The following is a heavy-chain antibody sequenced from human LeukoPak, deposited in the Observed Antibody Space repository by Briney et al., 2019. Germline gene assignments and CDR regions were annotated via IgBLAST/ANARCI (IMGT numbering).Heavy chain of an antibody. V-gene: IGHV3-21*01. J-gene: IGHJ4*02. CDR1: GFTFSSYS. Sequence: GGSLRLSCAASGFTFSSYSMNWVCQAPGKGLEWVSFISSSGTYIYYADSMEGRFTISRDNAKNSLYLQMNSLRAEDTAVYYCARNGGNSDFDYWGQGTLVTVSS. CDR2: ISSSGTYI. D-gene: IGHD4-23*01. CDR3: ARNGGNSDFDY.